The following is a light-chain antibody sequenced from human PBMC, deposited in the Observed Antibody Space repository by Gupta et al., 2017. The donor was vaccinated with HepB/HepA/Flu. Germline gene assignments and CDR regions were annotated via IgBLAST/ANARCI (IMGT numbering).Light chain of an antibody. CDR2: GAS. CDR1: QSVGSS. J-gene: IGKJ2*04. CDR3: LQRSSWCS. V-gene: IGKV3-11*01. Sequence: DIVFTQSPATLSLSPGERATLSCRASQSVGSSLAWYQQKPGQTPRLLIYGASNRATGIPARFSGSGSGTDFTLTISSLEPEDCAVYFCLQRSSWCSFGQGTKLEIK.